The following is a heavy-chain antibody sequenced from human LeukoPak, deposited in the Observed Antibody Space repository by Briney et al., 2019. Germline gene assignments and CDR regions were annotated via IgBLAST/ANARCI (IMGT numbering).Heavy chain of an antibody. CDR1: GFTFSRHW. Sequence: PGGSLRLSCAASGFTFSRHWMSWVRQAPGKGLEWVSAISGSGGATHYADSVTGRFTISRDNSKNTLYLQMNNLRAEDTAVYYCATNLPSDWYTREFFDSWGQGTLVAVSS. V-gene: IGHV3-23*01. J-gene: IGHJ4*02. CDR3: ATNLPSDWYTREFFDS. CDR2: ISGSGGAT. D-gene: IGHD6-19*01.